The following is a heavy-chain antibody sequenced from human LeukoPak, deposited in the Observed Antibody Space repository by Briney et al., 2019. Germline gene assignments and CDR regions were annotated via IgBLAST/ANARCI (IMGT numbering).Heavy chain of an antibody. CDR2: ISSSSSTI. D-gene: IGHD1-20*01. Sequence: GGSLRLACAASGFTFSSYSMNWVRQAPGKGLEWVSYISSSSSTIYYADSVKGRFTISRDNAKNSLYLQMNSLRAEDTAVYYCARETLVYNWNVDYWGQGTLVTVSS. CDR1: GFTFSSYS. V-gene: IGHV3-48*01. CDR3: ARETLVYNWNVDY. J-gene: IGHJ4*02.